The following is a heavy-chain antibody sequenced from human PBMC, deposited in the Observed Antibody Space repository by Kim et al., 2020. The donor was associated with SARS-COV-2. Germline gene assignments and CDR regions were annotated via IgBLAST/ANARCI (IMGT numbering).Heavy chain of an antibody. CDR2: K. V-gene: IGHV3-23*01. Sequence: KNYADSVKGRFTISRDNSNNTLYLQMNSLRAEDTAVYYCAKDSGGSSGSFWGQGTLVTVSS. J-gene: IGHJ4*02. D-gene: IGHD6-19*01. CDR3: AKDSGGSSGSF.